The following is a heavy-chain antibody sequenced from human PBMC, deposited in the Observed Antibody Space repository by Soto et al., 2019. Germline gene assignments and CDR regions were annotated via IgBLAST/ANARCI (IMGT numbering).Heavy chain of an antibody. V-gene: IGHV3-48*02. Sequence: GGSLRLSCAASGFTFSSYSMNWVRQAPGKGLEWVSYISSSSSSTIYYADSVKGRFTISRDNAKNSLYLQMNSLRDEDTAVYYCARDLNFDDIVVVVAATPRVDWFDPWGQGTLVTVSS. CDR1: GFTFSSYS. CDR2: ISSSSSSTI. D-gene: IGHD2-15*01. J-gene: IGHJ5*02. CDR3: ARDLNFDDIVVVVAATPRVDWFDP.